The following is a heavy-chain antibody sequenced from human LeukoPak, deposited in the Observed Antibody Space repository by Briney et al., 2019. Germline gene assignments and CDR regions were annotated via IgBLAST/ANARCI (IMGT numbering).Heavy chain of an antibody. V-gene: IGHV1-8*01. D-gene: IGHD5-12*01. CDR3: ARGRANSGYDFHFGY. CDR1: GYTFTSYD. J-gene: IGHJ4*02. Sequence: GASVTVSCKASGYTFTSYDSNWVRQAPGQGLEWMGWMNRNSGNTGDAQKFQVRVTMTRTTTISTAYMELISLRSEDTAVYDCARGRANSGYDFHFGYWGQGTLVTVSS. CDR2: MNRNSGNT.